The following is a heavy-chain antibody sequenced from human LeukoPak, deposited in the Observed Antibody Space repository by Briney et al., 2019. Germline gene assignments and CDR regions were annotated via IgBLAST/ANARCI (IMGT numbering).Heavy chain of an antibody. CDR2: IYSGVST. Sequence: PSKTLSLTCTVSGGSISNYYWSWIRQPPGKGLEWIGYIYSGVSTNYNPSLKSRVTISADTSKNQFSLKLSSVTAADTAVYYCARLYGTAMVFDYWGQGTLVTVSS. D-gene: IGHD5-18*01. CDR1: GGSISNYY. J-gene: IGHJ4*02. CDR3: ARLYGTAMVFDY. V-gene: IGHV4-59*08.